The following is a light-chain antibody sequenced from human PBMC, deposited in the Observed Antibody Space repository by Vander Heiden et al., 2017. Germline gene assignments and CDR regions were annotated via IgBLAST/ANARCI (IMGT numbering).Light chain of an antibody. CDR2: DNY. CDR1: SSTIGAASV. CDR3: QSYDDSLGIVI. V-gene: IGLV1-40*01. Sequence: QSVLAPPPSVSGAPGQRVPVSCTGCSSTIGAASVLPWYQQLPGTAPKLLFYDNYNRPSGVPDRFSASKSGTSAFLAIPGLQAEDEADYYCQSYDDSLGIVIFGGGTKLTVL. J-gene: IGLJ2*01.